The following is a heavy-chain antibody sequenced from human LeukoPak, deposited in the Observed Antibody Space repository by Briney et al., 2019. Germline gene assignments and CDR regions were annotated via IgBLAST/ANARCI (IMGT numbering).Heavy chain of an antibody. CDR2: IYYSGST. V-gene: IGHV4-39*01. D-gene: IGHD6-19*01. CDR3: ARRARYSSGWLYYYYMDV. CDR1: GGSISSSSYY. J-gene: IGHJ6*03. Sequence: TSETLSLTSTVSGGSISSSSYYWGWIRQPPGKGLEWIGSIYYSGSTYYNPSLKSRVTISVDTSKNQFSLKLSSVTAADTAVYYCARRARYSSGWLYYYYMDVWGKGTTVTVSS.